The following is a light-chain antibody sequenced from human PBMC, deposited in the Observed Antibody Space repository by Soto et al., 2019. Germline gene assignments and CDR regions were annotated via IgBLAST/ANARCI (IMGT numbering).Light chain of an antibody. CDR2: GAS. Sequence: EIVMTQSPDTLSLSPGEGATLSCRVSQSIRSNLAWYQQRPGQAPRLLMYGASTRADGIPARFTGSGSGTEFTLTISSLQSEDFAIYYCQQYFEWPPMTFGQGTKVDIK. CDR3: QQYFEWPPMT. V-gene: IGKV3-15*01. CDR1: QSIRSN. J-gene: IGKJ1*01.